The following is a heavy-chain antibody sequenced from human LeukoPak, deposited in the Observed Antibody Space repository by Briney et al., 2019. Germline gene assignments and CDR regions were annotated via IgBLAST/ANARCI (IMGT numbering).Heavy chain of an antibody. D-gene: IGHD2-2*01. Sequence: PGGSLRLSCAASGFTVSSNYMSWVRQAPGKGLEWVSVVSSGGSTYYADSVKGRFTLSRDNSKNTLYLQMNTLGADDTAVYYCARDSPRRWWDLGYCSSTSCRSFDPWGQGTLVTVSS. V-gene: IGHV3-53*01. CDR2: VSSGGST. CDR1: GFTVSSNY. CDR3: ARDSPRRWWDLGYCSSTSCRSFDP. J-gene: IGHJ5*02.